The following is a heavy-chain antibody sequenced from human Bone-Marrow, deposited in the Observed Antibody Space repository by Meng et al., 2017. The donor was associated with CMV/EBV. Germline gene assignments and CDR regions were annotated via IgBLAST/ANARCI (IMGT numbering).Heavy chain of an antibody. CDR1: GFTFSGSA. Sequence: GGSLRLSCAASGFTFSGSAIHWVRQASGRGLEWVGRIRNKAKNYATAYGASVKGRFTISRDDSKNMAYLQMNSLKTEDTAVYFCTKPNDYAFDVWGQGTLVTVSS. V-gene: IGHV3-73*01. CDR3: TKPNDYAFDV. CDR2: IRNKAKNYAT. D-gene: IGHD1-1*01. J-gene: IGHJ3*01.